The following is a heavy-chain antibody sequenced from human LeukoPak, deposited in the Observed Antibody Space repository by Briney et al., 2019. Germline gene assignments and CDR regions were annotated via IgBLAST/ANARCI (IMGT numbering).Heavy chain of an antibody. D-gene: IGHD1-1*01. Sequence: GGSLRLSCAASGFTFSSYGMHWVRQAPGKGLEWVAFIRYDGSNKYYADSVKGRFTISRDNSKNTLYLQMNSLRAEDTAVYYCAKGRSWNEHPDFDYWGQGTLVTVSS. CDR1: GFTFSSYG. CDR3: AKGRSWNEHPDFDY. V-gene: IGHV3-30*02. CDR2: IRYDGSNK. J-gene: IGHJ4*02.